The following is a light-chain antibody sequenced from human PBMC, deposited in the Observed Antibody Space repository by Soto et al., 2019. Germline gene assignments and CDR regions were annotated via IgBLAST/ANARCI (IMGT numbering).Light chain of an antibody. CDR1: QNISNY. Sequence: ETVLTQSPATLSLSPGERATLSCRASQNISNYVIWYQQKPGQAPRLVIYDVSNRAAGIPARFSGSGSGTDFTLTISSLQPEDFATYYCQQSYSTPPWTFGQGTKVDIK. J-gene: IGKJ1*01. CDR2: DVS. CDR3: QQSYSTPPWT. V-gene: IGKV3-11*01.